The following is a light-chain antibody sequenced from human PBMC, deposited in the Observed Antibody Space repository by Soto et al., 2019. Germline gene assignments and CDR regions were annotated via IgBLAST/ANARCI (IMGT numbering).Light chain of an antibody. V-gene: IGKV4-1*01. CDR1: QSVLYSSNNKNY. J-gene: IGKJ1*01. Sequence: DIVMTQSPDSLAVSLGERATINCKSSQSVLYSSNNKNYLAWYQQKPGQPPKALIYWASTRESGVPDRFSGSGSGTDFTFTISSLQGEDVAVYYCQQYYTTPWTFGQGTKVEIK. CDR2: WAS. CDR3: QQYYTTPWT.